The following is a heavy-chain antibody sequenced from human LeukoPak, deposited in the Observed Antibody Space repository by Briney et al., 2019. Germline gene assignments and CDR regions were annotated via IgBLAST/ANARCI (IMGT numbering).Heavy chain of an antibody. CDR3: AKDKNYYDTQDTDY. V-gene: IGHV3-66*01. CDR2: IYSGGST. CDR1: GFTFSSYW. D-gene: IGHD3-22*01. J-gene: IGHJ4*02. Sequence: GGSLRLSCAASGFTFSSYWMSWVRQAPGKGLEWVSFIYSGGSTYYADSVKGRFTISRDNSKNTLYLQMNSLRAEDTAVYYCAKDKNYYDTQDTDYWGQGTLVTVSS.